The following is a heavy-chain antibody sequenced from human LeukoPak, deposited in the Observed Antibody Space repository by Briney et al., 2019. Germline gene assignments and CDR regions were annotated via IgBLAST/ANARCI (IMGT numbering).Heavy chain of an antibody. J-gene: IGHJ5*02. CDR2: ISSSSTYI. D-gene: IGHD2-8*01. CDR3: ARLLGTNGGKPYWFDP. V-gene: IGHV3-21*01. Sequence: RTGGSLRLSCAASGFTFSSYSMNWVRQAPGKGLEWVSSISSSSTYIYYADSVKGRFTISRDNAKNSLCLQMNSLRAEDTAVYYCARLLGTNGGKPYWFDPWGQGTLVTVSS. CDR1: GFTFSSYS.